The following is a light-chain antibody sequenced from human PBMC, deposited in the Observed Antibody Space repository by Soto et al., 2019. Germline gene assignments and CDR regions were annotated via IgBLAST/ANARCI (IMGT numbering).Light chain of an antibody. CDR3: QQLNTYPIT. J-gene: IGKJ5*01. CDR1: QGISNY. CDR2: AAS. Sequence: DIQLTQSPSFLSASVGDRVTITCRASQGISNYLVWYQQRPGKAPKLLIYAASTLQSGVPSRFSGSGSVTEFTLTINSLQPEDFATYYCQQLNTYPITFGLGTRLEIK. V-gene: IGKV1-9*01.